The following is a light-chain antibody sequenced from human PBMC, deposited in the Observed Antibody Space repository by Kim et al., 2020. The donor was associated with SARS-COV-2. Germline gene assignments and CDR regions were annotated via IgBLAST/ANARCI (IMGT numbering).Light chain of an antibody. Sequence: ALRQTVRHKCKANSQRRYYVCWYQQKPGQAPVLVIYGKNNRPAGIQDRFSGSRPGNTASLTITGAQAEDEAAYYCNTRHSSGNHWVFGGGTQLTVL. J-gene: IGLJ3*02. CDR1: SQRRYY. V-gene: IGLV3-19*01. CDR2: GKN. CDR3: NTRHSSGNHWV.